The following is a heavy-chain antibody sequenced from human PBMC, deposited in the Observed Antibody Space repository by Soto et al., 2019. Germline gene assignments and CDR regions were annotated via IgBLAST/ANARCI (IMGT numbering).Heavy chain of an antibody. CDR2: ISTTGSTT. CDR1: GFNFNDFY. J-gene: IGHJ6*03. CDR3: ARGQNRGYSYFMDV. Sequence: QVQLVESGGGLVKPGGSLRLSCAVSGFNFNDFYMGWIRQAPGKGLEWIAYISTTGSTTFYADSVKGRFGLSRDNAETSLYLHMSGLRAEDTALYYCARGQNRGYSYFMDVSGRGTMVAVSS. V-gene: IGHV3-11*01.